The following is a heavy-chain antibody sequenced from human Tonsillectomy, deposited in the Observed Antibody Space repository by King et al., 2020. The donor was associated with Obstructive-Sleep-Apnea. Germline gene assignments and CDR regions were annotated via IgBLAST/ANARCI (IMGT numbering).Heavy chain of an antibody. Sequence: VQLVESGGGVVRPGGSLRLSCAASGFTLDDYGMSWVRQAPGKGLEGVSGINWNGGRTGDSEAVKGRFTLSRDNAKNSLYLQMNSLRAEDTALYHCARVLGAAVPDYWGQGTLVTVSS. CDR1: GFTLDDYG. D-gene: IGHD6-13*01. J-gene: IGHJ4*02. CDR3: ARVLGAAVPDY. CDR2: INWNGGRT. V-gene: IGHV3-20*01.